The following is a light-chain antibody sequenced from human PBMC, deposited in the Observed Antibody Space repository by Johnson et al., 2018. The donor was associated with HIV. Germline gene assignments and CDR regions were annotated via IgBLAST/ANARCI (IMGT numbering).Light chain of an antibody. V-gene: IGLV1-51*01. CDR2: DNN. CDR1: SSNIGNNY. CDR3: GTWDISLSAGV. J-gene: IGLJ1*01. Sequence: SVLTQPPSVSAAPGQQVTISCSGSSSNIGNNYVSWYQHLPGRAPKLLIYDNNKRPSGIPDRFSGSKSGTSATLGITGLRTGDEADYYCGTWDISLSAGVFGTGTKVTVL.